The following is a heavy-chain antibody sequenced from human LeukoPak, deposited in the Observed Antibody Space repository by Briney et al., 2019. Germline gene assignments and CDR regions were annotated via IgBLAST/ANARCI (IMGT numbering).Heavy chain of an antibody. Sequence: SETLSLTCAVSGGSISSSNWWSWVRQPPGKGLEWIGEIYHSGSTNYNPSLKSRVTISVDKSKNQFSLKLSSVTAADTAVYYCARDHEYSSSSLAFDIWGQGTMVTVSS. D-gene: IGHD6-6*01. CDR3: ARDHEYSSSSLAFDI. V-gene: IGHV4-4*02. CDR1: GGSISSSNW. CDR2: IYHSGST. J-gene: IGHJ3*02.